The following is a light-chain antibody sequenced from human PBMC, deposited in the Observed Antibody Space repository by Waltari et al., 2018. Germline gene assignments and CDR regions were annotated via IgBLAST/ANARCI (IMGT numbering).Light chain of an antibody. CDR2: DVT. V-gene: IGLV2-11*01. CDR3: CSSAGTYTSV. CDR1: SRDIGAYNH. Sequence: QSALTQPRSVSGSPGQSVTISCSGTSRDIGAYNHVSWYQHHPGKAPKLLIHDVTERPSGVPDRFSGSKSGNTASLTISGLPADDEADYYCCSSAGTYTSVFGGGTKLTVL. J-gene: IGLJ2*01.